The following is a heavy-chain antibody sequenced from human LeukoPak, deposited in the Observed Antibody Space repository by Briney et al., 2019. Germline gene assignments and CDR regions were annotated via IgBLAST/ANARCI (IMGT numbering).Heavy chain of an antibody. CDR3: AKDLGVMSIAAAGTDY. Sequence: PGGSLRLSCAASGFTFSSYAMSWVRQAPGKGLEWVSAISGSGGSTYYADSVKGRFTISRDNSKNTLYLQMNSLGAEDTAVYYCAKDLGVMSIAAAGTDYWGQGTLVTVSS. V-gene: IGHV3-23*01. D-gene: IGHD6-13*01. CDR2: ISGSGGST. CDR1: GFTFSSYA. J-gene: IGHJ4*02.